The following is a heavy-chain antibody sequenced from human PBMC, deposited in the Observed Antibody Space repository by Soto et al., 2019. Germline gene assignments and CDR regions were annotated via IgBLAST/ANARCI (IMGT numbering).Heavy chain of an antibody. Sequence: QVQLQQWGAGLLKPSETLSLTCAVYGGSFSGYYWTWIRQPPGTGLEWIGEINHRGRTNYNPSLKSRVTISVDTSKNQFSLKLTSVTAADTAVYYCARDKITGLFDYWGQGTLVTVSS. CDR2: INHRGRT. V-gene: IGHV4-34*01. CDR1: GGSFSGYY. D-gene: IGHD2-8*02. J-gene: IGHJ4*02. CDR3: ARDKITGLFDY.